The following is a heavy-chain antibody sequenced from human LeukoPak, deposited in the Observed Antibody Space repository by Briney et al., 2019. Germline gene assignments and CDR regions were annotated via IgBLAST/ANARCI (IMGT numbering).Heavy chain of an antibody. CDR3: ARGAPLRAVVVGATTSPPMPYDF. V-gene: IGHV1-8*01. J-gene: IGHJ4*02. D-gene: IGHD2-15*01. CDR1: GYTFTSYD. Sequence: ASVKVSCKASGYTFTSYDINWVRQATGQGLEWMGWMNPNSGNTGYAQKFQGRVTMTRNTSISTAYMELSSLGSEDTAVYYCARGAPLRAVVVGATTSPPMPYDFWGQGTLVTVSS. CDR2: MNPNSGNT.